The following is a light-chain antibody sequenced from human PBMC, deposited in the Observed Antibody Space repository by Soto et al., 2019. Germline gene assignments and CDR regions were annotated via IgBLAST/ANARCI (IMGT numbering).Light chain of an antibody. V-gene: IGLV4-69*01. Sequence: QSVLTQSPSASASLGASVKLTCTLSSGHSSYTIAWHQQQPEKGPRYLMTLNSDGSHSKGDGIPERFSGSSSGAERYLGISSLQSQDEADYYCQTWGTGIEVFGGGTKVTVL. CDR3: QTWGTGIEV. J-gene: IGLJ3*02. CDR2: LNSDGSH. CDR1: SGHSSYT.